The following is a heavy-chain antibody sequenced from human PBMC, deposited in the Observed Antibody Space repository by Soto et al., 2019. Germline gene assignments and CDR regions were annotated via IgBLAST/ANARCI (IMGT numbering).Heavy chain of an antibody. V-gene: IGHV4-31*03. CDR3: ARGQVVAAQH. CDR1: GGSISSGCYY. Sequence: SETLSLTCPVSGGSISSGCYYWSWIRQHPGKGLEWIGYIYYSGSTYYNPSLKSRVTISVDRSKNQFSLKLSSVTAADTAVYYCARGQVVAAQHWGQGTLVTVSS. D-gene: IGHD2-15*01. J-gene: IGHJ4*02. CDR2: IYYSGST.